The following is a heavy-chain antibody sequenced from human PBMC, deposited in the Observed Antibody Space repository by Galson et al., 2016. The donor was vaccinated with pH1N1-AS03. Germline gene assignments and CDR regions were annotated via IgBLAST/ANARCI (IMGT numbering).Heavy chain of an antibody. CDR3: KRDVNPRKLDT. D-gene: IGHD1-14*01. CDR2: INNDGSEA. J-gene: IGHJ5*02. Sequence: SLRLSCAASGFTLRTYWMHWVRQTPEKGLVWVSRINNDGSEAFYADSVKGRFTVSRDNAKNTLYLQMDRLRVDDTAVYYCKRDVNPRKLDTWGQGTRVTVSS. CDR1: GFTLRTYW. V-gene: IGHV3-74*01.